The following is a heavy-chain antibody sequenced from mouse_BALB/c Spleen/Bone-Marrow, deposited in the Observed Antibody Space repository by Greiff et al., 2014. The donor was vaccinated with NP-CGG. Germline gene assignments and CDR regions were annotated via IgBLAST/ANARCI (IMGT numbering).Heavy chain of an antibody. CDR1: GYTFTNYW. J-gene: IGHJ3*01. V-gene: IGHV1-5*01. D-gene: IGHD4-1*01. CDR3: ARNWDWVFAY. Sequence: EVQLQQSGTVLARPGASLRMSCKASGYTFTNYWINWIKQRPGQGQEWIGAIYPGNNDAKYTQKFKAKAKLTAVTSTSTADMELSSLTNEDSAVYYCARNWDWVFAYWGQGTLVTVSA. CDR2: IYPGNNDA.